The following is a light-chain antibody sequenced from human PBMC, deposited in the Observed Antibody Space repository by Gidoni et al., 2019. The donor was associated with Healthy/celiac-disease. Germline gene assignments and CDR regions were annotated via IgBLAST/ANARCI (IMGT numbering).Light chain of an antibody. Sequence: DIVRTQSPDSLAVSLGERAPINCKSSKSVLYSSNNKTYLAWYQQKPGQPPKLLIYWASTRESGVPDRFSGSGSGTDFTLTISSLQAEDVAVYYCQQYYSTPQTFGQGTKVEIK. CDR2: WAS. CDR3: QQYYSTPQT. V-gene: IGKV4-1*01. J-gene: IGKJ1*01. CDR1: KSVLYSSNNKTY.